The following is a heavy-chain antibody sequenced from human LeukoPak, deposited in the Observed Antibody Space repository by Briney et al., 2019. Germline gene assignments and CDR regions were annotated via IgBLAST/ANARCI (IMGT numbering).Heavy chain of an antibody. V-gene: IGHV4-34*01. CDR2: IYYSGST. D-gene: IGHD5-18*01. CDR1: GGSFSGYY. J-gene: IGHJ4*02. Sequence: SETLSLTCAVYGGSFSGYYLSWIRQPPGKGLEWIGSIYYSGSTYYNPSLKSRVTISVDTSKNQFSLKLSSVTAADTAVYYCARVLAAMVIYLDYWGQGTLVTVSS. CDR3: ARVLAAMVIYLDY.